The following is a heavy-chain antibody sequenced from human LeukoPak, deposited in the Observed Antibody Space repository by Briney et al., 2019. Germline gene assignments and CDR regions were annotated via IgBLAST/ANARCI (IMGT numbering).Heavy chain of an antibody. D-gene: IGHD3-10*01. CDR3: ASTYGSGSSSVDY. V-gene: IGHV4-30-2*01. CDR2: IYHSGST. Sequence: SQTLSLTCTVSGGSISSGGYYWSWIRQPPGKGLEWIGYIYHSGSTYYNPSLKSRVTISVDRSKNQFSLKLSSVTAADTAVYYCASTYGSGSSSVDYWGQGTLVTVSS. CDR1: GGSISSGGYY. J-gene: IGHJ4*02.